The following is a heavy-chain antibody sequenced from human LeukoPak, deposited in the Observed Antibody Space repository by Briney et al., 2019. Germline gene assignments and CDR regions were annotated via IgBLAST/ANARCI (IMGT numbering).Heavy chain of an antibody. Sequence: GASVKVSCKASGYTFTSYAMHWVRQAPGQRLGWMGWINAGNGNTKYSQKFQGRVTITRDTSASTAYMELSSLRSEDTAVYYCARDGRTYYDFWSGYYPLGSHDWFDPWGQGTLVTVSS. CDR2: INAGNGNT. V-gene: IGHV1-3*01. D-gene: IGHD3-3*01. CDR3: ARDGRTYYDFWSGYYPLGSHDWFDP. CDR1: GYTFTSYA. J-gene: IGHJ5*02.